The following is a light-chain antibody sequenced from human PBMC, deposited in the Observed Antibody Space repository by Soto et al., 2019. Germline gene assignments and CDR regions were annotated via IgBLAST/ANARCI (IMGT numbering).Light chain of an antibody. V-gene: IGLV2-8*01. CDR1: SSDVGGYNY. Sequence: QSVLTQPPSASGSPGQSVTISCTGTSSDVGGYNYVSWYQQHPGKAPKLIIYEVSKRPSGVPDRFSGSKSANTASLTVSGLQAEDEADYYCSSYAANRDVVFGGGTKDRP. CDR3: SSYAANRDVV. CDR2: EVS. J-gene: IGLJ2*01.